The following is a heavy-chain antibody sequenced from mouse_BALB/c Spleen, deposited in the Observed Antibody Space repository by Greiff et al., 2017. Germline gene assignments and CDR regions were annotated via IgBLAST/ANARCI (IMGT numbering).Heavy chain of an antibody. CDR3: ARCGSSYWYFDV. Sequence: VQLQQSGPELVKPGASVKISCKASGYAFSSSWMNWVKQRPGQGLEWIGRIYPGDGDTNYNGKFKGKATLTADKSSSTAYMQLSSLTSVDSAVYFCARCGSSYWYFDVWGAGTTVTVSS. CDR1: GYAFSSSW. V-gene: IGHV1-82*01. CDR2: IYPGDGDT. J-gene: IGHJ1*01. D-gene: IGHD1-1*01.